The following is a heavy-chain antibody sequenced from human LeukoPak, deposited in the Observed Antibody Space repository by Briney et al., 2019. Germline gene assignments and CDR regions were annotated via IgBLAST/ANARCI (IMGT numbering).Heavy chain of an antibody. CDR3: ARAGSSSWPHYYYYMDV. D-gene: IGHD6-13*01. Sequence: PSETLSLTCSVSGGSMSGYYWSWIRQPPGQGLEWIGFIYYRGDTKYNPSLKSRVTILVDTSKNQFSLKLSSVTAAGTAVYYCARAGSSSWPHYYYYMDVWGKGTTVTISS. V-gene: IGHV4-59*01. CDR2: IYYRGDT. CDR1: GGSMSGYY. J-gene: IGHJ6*03.